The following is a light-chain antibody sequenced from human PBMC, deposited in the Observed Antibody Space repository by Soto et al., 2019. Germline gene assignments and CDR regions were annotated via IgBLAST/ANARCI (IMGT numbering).Light chain of an antibody. J-gene: IGLJ2*01. CDR2: EVS. V-gene: IGLV2-14*01. CDR1: SSDVGGYNY. Sequence: QSALTQPASVSGSPGQSITISCTGTSSDVGGYNYVSWYQQHPGKAPKFIICEVSNRPSGVSNRFSGSKSGNTASLTISGLQAEDEADYYCCSYTSTSTRVFGGGTKLTVL. CDR3: CSYTSTSTRV.